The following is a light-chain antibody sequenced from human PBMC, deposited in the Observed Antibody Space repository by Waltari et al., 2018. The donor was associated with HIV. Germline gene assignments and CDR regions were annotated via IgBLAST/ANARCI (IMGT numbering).Light chain of an antibody. CDR1: SSDVGGYNY. Sequence: QSALTQPASVSGSPGQSITISCTGTSSDVGGYNYVSWYQHHPGKAPKLIIYEVTNRPSGVSNRFSGSKSGNTASLTISGLQAEDEADYYCNSYTTGTAWVFGGGTKLTVL. CDR2: EVT. J-gene: IGLJ3*02. V-gene: IGLV2-14*01. CDR3: NSYTTGTAWV.